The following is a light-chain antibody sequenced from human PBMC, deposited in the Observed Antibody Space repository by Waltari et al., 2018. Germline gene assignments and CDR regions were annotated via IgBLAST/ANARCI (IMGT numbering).Light chain of an antibody. CDR3: QQYGPSPKIT. CDR1: QSVSSTY. CDR2: GAS. V-gene: IGKV3-20*01. J-gene: IGKJ4*01. Sequence: EIVLTQSPGTLSLSPGERVTPSCRASQSVSSTYLAWYQQKPGQAPRLLIYGASSRATGIPDRFSGSGSGTDFSLTISRLEPEDVGVYYCQQYGPSPKITFGGGTKVQIK.